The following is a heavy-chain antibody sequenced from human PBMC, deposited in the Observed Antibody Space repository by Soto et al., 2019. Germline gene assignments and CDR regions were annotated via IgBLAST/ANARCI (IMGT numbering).Heavy chain of an antibody. CDR3: ARDMYSSDYFVKWFEP. Sequence: QVRLVESGGGVVQPGRSLRLSCTASGFSFSSYAMYWFRQPPGKGLEWVAVIPHDGINKHYADSVKGRVTVSRDNSNHSLDLQLNSLRGEATAMYYCARDMYSSDYFVKWFEPWGQGTLVTVSS. J-gene: IGHJ5*02. V-gene: IGHV3-30-3*01. CDR1: GFSFSSYA. D-gene: IGHD6-19*01. CDR2: IPHDGINK.